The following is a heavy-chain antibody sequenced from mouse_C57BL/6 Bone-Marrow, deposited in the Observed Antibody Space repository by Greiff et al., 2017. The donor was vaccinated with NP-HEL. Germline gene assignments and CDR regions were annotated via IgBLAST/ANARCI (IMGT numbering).Heavy chain of an antibody. Sequence: QVQLQQPGAELVRPGTSVKLSCKASGYTFTSYWMHWVKQRPGQGLEWIGVIDPSDSYTNYNQKFKGKATLTVDTSSSTAYMQLSSLTSEDSAVYYCASINWYYFDNWGQGTTLTVSS. D-gene: IGHD4-1*01. V-gene: IGHV1-59*01. CDR2: IDPSDSYT. CDR1: GYTFTSYW. J-gene: IGHJ2*01. CDR3: ASINWYYFDN.